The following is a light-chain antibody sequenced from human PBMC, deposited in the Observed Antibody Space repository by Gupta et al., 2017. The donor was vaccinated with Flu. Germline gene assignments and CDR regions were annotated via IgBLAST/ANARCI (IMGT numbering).Light chain of an antibody. Sequence: GDRVTITCRASKSISSWLAWYQQQPGKDPKLLIYQASSLESGVTSRFSGSGSGTEFTLTISSLQHDDFATYYCQHYNSYPYTFGQGTKLETK. CDR1: KSISSW. J-gene: IGKJ2*01. CDR2: QAS. CDR3: QHYNSYPYT. V-gene: IGKV1-5*03.